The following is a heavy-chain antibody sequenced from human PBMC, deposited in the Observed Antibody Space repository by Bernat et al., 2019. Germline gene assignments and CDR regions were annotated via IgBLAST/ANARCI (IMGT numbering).Heavy chain of an antibody. V-gene: IGHV3-66*01. CDR1: GFSVSTNH. CDR2: IFGGGPT. CDR3: TGYGGNSV. D-gene: IGHD5-12*01. Sequence: EVQLVESGGGLVQPGGSLRLSCTASGFSVSTNHVSWVRQPQAKGLECVSVIFGGGPTYSADPVKDRFTISRDSSKNTVSLLINSLRAEDTAMYFCTGYGGNSVWGQGTLVTVSS. J-gene: IGHJ4*02.